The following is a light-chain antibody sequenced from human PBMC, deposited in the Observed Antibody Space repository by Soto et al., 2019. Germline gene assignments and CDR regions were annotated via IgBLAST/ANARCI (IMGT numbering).Light chain of an antibody. CDR1: QSVSSTY. CDR2: GAS. V-gene: IGKV3-20*01. J-gene: IGKJ5*01. Sequence: EVVLTQYPGTLSLSPGERATLSCRASQSVSSTYLAWYQQKPGQAPRLLIYGASSRATGTPDRFSGSGCGTDFTLTISRLEPEDFAVYYCQQYGSSPITFGQGTRLEI. CDR3: QQYGSSPIT.